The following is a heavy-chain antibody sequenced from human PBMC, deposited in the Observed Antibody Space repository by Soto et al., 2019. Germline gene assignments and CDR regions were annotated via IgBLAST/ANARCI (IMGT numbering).Heavy chain of an antibody. CDR2: IYYSGST. CDR1: GGSISSGGYY. J-gene: IGHJ6*03. V-gene: IGHV4-61*08. D-gene: IGHD6-6*01. CDR3: ARDLPLYSSSSAGHYYYYYMDV. Sequence: PSETLSLTCTVSGGSISSGGYYWSWIRQHPGKGLEWIGYIYYSGSTNYNPSLKSRVTISVDTSKNQFSLKLSSVTAADTAVYYCARDLPLYSSSSAGHYYYYYMDVWGKGTTVTVSS.